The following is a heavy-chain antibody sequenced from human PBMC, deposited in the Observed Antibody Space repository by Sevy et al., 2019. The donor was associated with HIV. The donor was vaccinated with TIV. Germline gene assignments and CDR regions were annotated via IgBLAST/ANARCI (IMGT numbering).Heavy chain of an antibody. Sequence: GGSLRLSCAVSGFTFSGYAMNWVRQAPGKGLEWVSAISGKGRSTHYADSVEGRFTISRDNSKNTLYLQMNSLRAEDTAVYYCAKTINSGGGVVPAVYYYYYGMDVWGQGTTVTVSS. D-gene: IGHD2-2*01. J-gene: IGHJ6*02. CDR1: GFTFSGYA. CDR3: AKTINSGGGVVPAVYYYYYGMDV. CDR2: ISGKGRST. V-gene: IGHV3-23*01.